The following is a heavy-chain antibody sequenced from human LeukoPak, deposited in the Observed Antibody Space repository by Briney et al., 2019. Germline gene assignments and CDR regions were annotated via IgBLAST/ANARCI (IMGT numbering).Heavy chain of an antibody. CDR3: TTDSGSNGYYYALDY. V-gene: IGHV3-15*01. J-gene: IGHJ4*02. Sequence: PGGSLRLSCAASGFSFSNAWMSWVRQVPGKGLEWVGRIKSDYDGGATDFAAPVKGRFSISRDDSKKTVNLQMNSLKTEDTAVYYCTTDSGSNGYYYALDYWGQGTLVTVSS. CDR1: GFSFSNAW. CDR2: IKSDYDGGAT. D-gene: IGHD3-22*01.